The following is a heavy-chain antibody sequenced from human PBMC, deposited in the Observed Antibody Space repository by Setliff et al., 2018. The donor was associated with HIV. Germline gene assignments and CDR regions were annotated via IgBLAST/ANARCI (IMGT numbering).Heavy chain of an antibody. CDR3: ATDRTQTGISLVRGRLTDPARYPLDY. D-gene: IGHD3-10*01. CDR1: GYTFPSFY. J-gene: IGHJ4*02. Sequence: ASVKVSCKASGYTFPSFYVHWVRQAPGQGLEWLGMINPSDGSTNYAQKFQERVTITRDMSTSTAYMELSSLRSDDTAVYYCATDRTQTGISLVRGRLTDPARYPLDYWGQGTLVTVSS. CDR2: INPSDGST. V-gene: IGHV1-46*01.